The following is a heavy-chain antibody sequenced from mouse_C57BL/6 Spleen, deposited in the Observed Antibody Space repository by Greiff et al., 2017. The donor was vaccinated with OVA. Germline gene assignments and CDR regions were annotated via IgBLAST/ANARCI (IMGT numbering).Heavy chain of an antibody. Sequence: VKLVESGAELMKPGASVKLSCKATGYTFTGYWIEWVKQRPGHGLEWIGEILPGSGSTNYNEKFKGKATFTADTSSNTAYMQLSSLTTEDSAIYYCARAYYYGSRENWYFDVWGTGTTVTVSS. CDR3: ARAYYYGSRENWYFDV. V-gene: IGHV1-9*01. CDR1: GYTFTGYW. J-gene: IGHJ1*03. D-gene: IGHD1-1*01. CDR2: ILPGSGST.